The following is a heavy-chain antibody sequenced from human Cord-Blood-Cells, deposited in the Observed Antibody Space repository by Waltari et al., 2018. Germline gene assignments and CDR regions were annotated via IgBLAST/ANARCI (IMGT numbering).Heavy chain of an antibody. J-gene: IGHJ4*02. V-gene: IGHV1-2*02. CDR3: ARVLGQLGEYDY. D-gene: IGHD7-27*01. CDR1: GYTFTGSY. Sequence: QVQLVQSGADVKKPGDSVKVSCKASGYTFTGSYMHWVRQAPGQGLEWMGWINPNSGGTNYAQKCQGRVTMTRDTSISTAYMELSRLRSDDAAVYYCARVLGQLGEYDYWGQGTLVTVSS. CDR2: INPNSGGT.